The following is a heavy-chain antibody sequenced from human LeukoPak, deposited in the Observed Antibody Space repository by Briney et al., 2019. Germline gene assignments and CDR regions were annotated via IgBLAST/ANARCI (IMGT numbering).Heavy chain of an antibody. V-gene: IGHV4-59*08. CDR3: ASRAFYDSSGLDF. CDR2: VSNSGNT. D-gene: IGHD3-22*01. J-gene: IGHJ4*02. Sequence: PSETLSLTCSVSRGSIRQYYGPWIRQPPGKGLEWIGHVSNSGNTKYNPSLKSRVTISIDTSKKHFSLNLSSVSAADTAVYYCASRAFYDSSGLDFWGQGILVTVSS. CDR1: RGSIRQYY.